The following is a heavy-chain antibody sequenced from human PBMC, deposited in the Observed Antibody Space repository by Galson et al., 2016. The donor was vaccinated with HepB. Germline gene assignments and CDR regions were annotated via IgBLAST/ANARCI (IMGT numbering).Heavy chain of an antibody. Sequence: SLRLSCAASGFTFISYAMHWVRQAPGKGLEWVAAISYDGSNKYYADSVKGRFTISRDDSKNTLYLQMNSLRAEDTAVYYCARDSIVGATESADYWGQGTLVTVSS. CDR2: ISYDGSNK. D-gene: IGHD1-26*01. CDR3: ARDSIVGATESADY. CDR1: GFTFISYA. J-gene: IGHJ4*02. V-gene: IGHV3-30-3*01.